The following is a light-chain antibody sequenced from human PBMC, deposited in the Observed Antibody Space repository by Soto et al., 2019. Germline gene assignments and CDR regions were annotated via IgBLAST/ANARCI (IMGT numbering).Light chain of an antibody. J-gene: IGKJ1*01. CDR1: HYVYSN. CDR3: QQYHNLWT. Sequence: EIVMTQSPATLSVSPGERATLSCTASHYVYSNVAWFQQRPCQAPRLLIYRASTRATGTPARFSGSGSGTEFTLTITSLQSEDFALYYCQQYHNLWTFGQGTEVESK. CDR2: RAS. V-gene: IGKV3-15*01.